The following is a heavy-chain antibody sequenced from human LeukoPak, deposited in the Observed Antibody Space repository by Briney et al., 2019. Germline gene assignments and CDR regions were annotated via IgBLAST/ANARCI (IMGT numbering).Heavy chain of an antibody. CDR3: ARRGYSAGPHYYDD. CDR1: GASITSYY. Sequence: SETLSLTCTVSGASITSYYWNWIRQPPGKGLEWIGHIYNSGSTSYNPSLKSRVTLSLDTSENQFSLKVRSVTAADTAVYYCARRGYSAGPHYYDDWGQGTLVTVSS. J-gene: IGHJ4*02. CDR2: IYNSGST. V-gene: IGHV4-59*01. D-gene: IGHD5-18*01.